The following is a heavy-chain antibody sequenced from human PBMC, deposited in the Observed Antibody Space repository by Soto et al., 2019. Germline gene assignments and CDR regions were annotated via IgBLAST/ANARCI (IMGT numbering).Heavy chain of an antibody. J-gene: IGHJ6*02. CDR1: GFTFSSYG. CDR2: ISYDGSNK. Sequence: QVQLVESGGGVVQPGRSLRLSCAASGFTFSSYGMHWVRQAPGKGLEWVAVISYDGSNKYYADSVKGRFTISRDNSKNTLYLQMNSLRAEDTAVYYCAKDLGYCSGGSCLYYYYGMDVWGQGTTVTVSS. V-gene: IGHV3-30*18. D-gene: IGHD2-15*01. CDR3: AKDLGYCSGGSCLYYYYGMDV.